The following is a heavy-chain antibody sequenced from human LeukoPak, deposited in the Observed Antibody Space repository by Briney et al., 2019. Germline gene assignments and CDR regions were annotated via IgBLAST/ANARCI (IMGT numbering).Heavy chain of an antibody. V-gene: IGHV3-20*04. Sequence: GGSLRLSCAASGFTFDDYGMSWVRQAPGKGLEWVSGINWNGGSIGCVDSVKGRFTISRDNAKNSLYLQMNSLRAEDTALYYCARVGIYGDYNRYFDYWGQGTLVTVSS. D-gene: IGHD4-17*01. CDR1: GFTFDDYG. CDR2: INWNGGSI. J-gene: IGHJ4*02. CDR3: ARVGIYGDYNRYFDY.